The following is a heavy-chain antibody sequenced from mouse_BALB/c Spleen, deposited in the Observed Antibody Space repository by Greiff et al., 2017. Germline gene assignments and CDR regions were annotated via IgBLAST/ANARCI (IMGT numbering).Heavy chain of an antibody. CDR2: ISCYNGAT. Sequence: LVKTGASVKISCKASGYSFTGYYMHWVKQSHRKSLEWIGYISCYNGATSYNQKFKGKATFTVDTSASTAYMQFNSLTSEGSAVYSCARNYSPHVGYFDYWGQGTTLTVSS. V-gene: IGHV1S34*01. D-gene: IGHD2-12*01. CDR1: GYSFTGYY. J-gene: IGHJ2*01. CDR3: ARNYSPHVGYFDY.